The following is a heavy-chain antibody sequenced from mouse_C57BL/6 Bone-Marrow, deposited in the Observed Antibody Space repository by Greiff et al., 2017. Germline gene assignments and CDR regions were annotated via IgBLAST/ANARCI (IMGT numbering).Heavy chain of an antibody. CDR3: ARSNYYGSSYYYFDY. V-gene: IGHV1-54*01. CDR1: GYAFTNSL. CDR2: INPGSGGT. D-gene: IGHD1-1*01. J-gene: IGHJ2*01. Sequence: VQLQQSGAELVRPGTSVKVSCKASGYAFTNSLIEWVKQRPGQGLEWIGVINPGSGGTNYNEKFKGKATLTADKSSSTAYMQRSSLTSEDSAVYFCARSNYYGSSYYYFDYWGQGTTLTVSS.